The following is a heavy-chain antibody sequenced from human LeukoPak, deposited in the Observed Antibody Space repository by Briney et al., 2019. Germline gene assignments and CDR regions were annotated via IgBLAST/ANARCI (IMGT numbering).Heavy chain of an antibody. J-gene: IGHJ4*02. D-gene: IGHD3-10*01. V-gene: IGHV3-48*04. CDR3: ARDQPSVGWGFDS. CDR1: GFTFSFYT. Sequence: GGSLRLSCAASGFTFSFYTMNWVRHTPGRGLEWVANINGRGFTIHYADSIKGRFTISRDNTKNSLDLQMSNLRAEDTGLYYCARDQPSVGWGFDSWGRGTLVLVSS. CDR2: INGRGFTI.